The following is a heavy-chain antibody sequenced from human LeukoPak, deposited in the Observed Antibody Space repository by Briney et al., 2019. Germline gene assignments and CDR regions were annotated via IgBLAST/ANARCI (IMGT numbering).Heavy chain of an antibody. V-gene: IGHV3-21*01. CDR2: ISSSSSYI. CDR3: ARRYCSSTSCLPIDY. CDR1: GFTFSSYS. D-gene: IGHD2-2*01. J-gene: IGHJ4*02. Sequence: PGGSLRLSCAASGFTFSSYSMNWVRQAPGKGLEWVSSISSSSSYIYYADSVKGRFTISRDNAKNSLYLQMNSLRAEDTAVYYCARRYCSSTSCLPIDYWGQGTLVTVSS.